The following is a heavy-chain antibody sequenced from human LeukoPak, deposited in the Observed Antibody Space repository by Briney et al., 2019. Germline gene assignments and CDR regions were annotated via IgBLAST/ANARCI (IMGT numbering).Heavy chain of an antibody. CDR3: ARGALDIVVVPAAKFIVNYYYYMDV. CDR2: MNPNSCNT. CDR1: GYTFTRYD. J-gene: IGHJ6*03. D-gene: IGHD2-2*03. V-gene: IGHV1-8*03. Sequence: ASVKVSCKASGYTFTRYDINWVRQATGQGLEWMGWMNPNSCNTGYAQKFQGRVTITRNTSISTAYMELSSMRSEDTAVYYCARGALDIVVVPAAKFIVNYYYYMDVWGKGTTVTVSS.